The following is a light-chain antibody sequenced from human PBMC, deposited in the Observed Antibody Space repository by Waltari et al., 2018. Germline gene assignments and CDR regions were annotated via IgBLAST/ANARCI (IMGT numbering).Light chain of an antibody. J-gene: IGLJ3*02. V-gene: IGLV2-8*01. CDR2: EVS. CDR3: SSYAGITNWV. CDR1: SSDVGGYNY. Sequence: QSALTQPPSASGSPGQSVTISCTGTSSDVGGYNYVSWYQQYPGKAPELIIYEVSRRPSGVPDRFSGSKSGNTASLTVSGLQAEDEADYYCSSYAGITNWVFGGGTKLTVL.